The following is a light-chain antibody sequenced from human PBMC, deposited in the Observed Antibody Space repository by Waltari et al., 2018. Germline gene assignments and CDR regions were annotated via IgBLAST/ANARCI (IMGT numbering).Light chain of an antibody. V-gene: IGKV1-5*03. J-gene: IGKJ1*01. CDR1: QSLSNW. CDR3: QQYRNLWT. CDR2: KAS. Sequence: DIKMTQSPSTLSASVGDRVTITCRASQSLSNWLAWYQQKPGKAPKVLIYKASTLESVVPSRFSGSGSGTEFTLTISSLQPDYFATYYCQQYRNLWTFGQGTKVEIK.